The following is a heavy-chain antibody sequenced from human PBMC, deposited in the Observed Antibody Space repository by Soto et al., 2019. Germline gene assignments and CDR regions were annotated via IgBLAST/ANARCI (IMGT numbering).Heavy chain of an antibody. J-gene: IGHJ5*02. CDR2: MNPNSGNT. CDR3: ARSGQVGNWFDP. CDR1: GYTFTSYD. D-gene: IGHD3-3*01. V-gene: IGHV1-8*01. Sequence: ASVKVSCKASGYTFTSYDINWVRQATGQGLEWMGWMNPNSGNTGYAQKFQGRVTMTRNTSVSTAYMELSSLRSEDTAVYYCARSGQVGNWFDPWGQGTLVTVSS.